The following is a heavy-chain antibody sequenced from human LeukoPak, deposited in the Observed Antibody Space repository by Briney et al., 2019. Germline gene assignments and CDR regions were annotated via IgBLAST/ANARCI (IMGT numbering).Heavy chain of an antibody. CDR2: ISSSSSYI. J-gene: IGHJ5*02. D-gene: IGHD3-3*01. Sequence: PGGSLRLSCAASGFTFSSYSMNWVRQAPGKGLEWVSSISSSSSYIYYADSVKGRFTISRDNAKNSLYLQMNSLRAEDTAVYYCARGGRVTIFGEVTWFDPWGQGTLVTVSS. V-gene: IGHV3-21*01. CDR1: GFTFSSYS. CDR3: ARGGRVTIFGEVTWFDP.